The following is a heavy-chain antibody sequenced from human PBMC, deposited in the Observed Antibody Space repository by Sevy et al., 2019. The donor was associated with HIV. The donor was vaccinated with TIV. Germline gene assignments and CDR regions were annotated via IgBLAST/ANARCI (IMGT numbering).Heavy chain of an antibody. V-gene: IGHV6-1*01. D-gene: IGHD3-22*01. CDR3: ARDRCYDSSDRRFDY. CDR1: GDSVSTNSDA. CDR2: TYYRSKWYN. J-gene: IGHJ4*02. Sequence: SETLSLTCAISGDSVSTNSDAWSWLRLSPSGGLEWLGRTYYRSKWYNDYAVSVKSRITIIADTSKNQFSLQLKSVTPEDTAIYYCARDRCYDSSDRRFDYWGQGTLVTVSS.